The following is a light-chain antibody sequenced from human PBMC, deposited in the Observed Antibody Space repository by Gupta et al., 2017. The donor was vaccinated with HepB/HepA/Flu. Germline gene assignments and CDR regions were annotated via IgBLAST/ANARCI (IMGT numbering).Light chain of an antibody. CDR3: SSYTITSTYV. CDR2: DVT. CDR1: SSDVGAYEY. Sequence: QSALTQPASVSGSPGQSITISCTGTSSDVGAYEYVSWYQQHPGKAPNLTIKDVTDRPSGISSRFSGSKSGNTASLTISGRKDEDEADYYCSSYTITSTYVFGTGTEVTVV. J-gene: IGLJ1*01. V-gene: IGLV2-14*03.